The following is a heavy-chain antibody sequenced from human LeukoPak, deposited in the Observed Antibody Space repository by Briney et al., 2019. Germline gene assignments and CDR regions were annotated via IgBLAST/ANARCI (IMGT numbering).Heavy chain of an antibody. CDR1: GGSFSGYY. D-gene: IGHD3-22*01. J-gene: IGHJ4*02. V-gene: IGHV4-34*01. CDR3: ARGRGYYGSSGYSYYFDY. Sequence: KPSETLSLTCAVYGGSFSGYYWSWIRQPPGKGLEWIGEINHSGSTNYNPSLKSRVTISVDTSKNQFSLKLSSVTAADTAVYYCARGRGYYGSSGYSYYFDYWGQGTLVTVSS. CDR2: INHSGST.